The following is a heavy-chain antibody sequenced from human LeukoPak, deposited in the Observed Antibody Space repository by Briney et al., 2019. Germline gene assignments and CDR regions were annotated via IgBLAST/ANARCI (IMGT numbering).Heavy chain of an antibody. CDR2: MSYSGDT. CDR1: GDPMTPYY. J-gene: IGHJ4*02. D-gene: IGHD3-16*01. V-gene: IGHV4-59*01. CDR3: ARDGRGGLFYYFDY. Sequence: SETLSLTCTVSGDPMTPYYWSWIRQPPGKVLEWIGYMSYSGDTRYNPSLKSRVTISVDASNNQFSLRLTSMTAADTATYYCARDGRGGLFYYFDYWGPGTLVTVSS.